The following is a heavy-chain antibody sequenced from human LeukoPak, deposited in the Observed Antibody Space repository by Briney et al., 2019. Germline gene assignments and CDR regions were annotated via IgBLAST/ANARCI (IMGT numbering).Heavy chain of an antibody. V-gene: IGHV3-48*03. J-gene: IGHJ4*02. Sequence: GGSLRLSCAASGFTFSSYEMNWVRQAPGKGLEWVSYISSSSSTIYYADSVKGRFTISRDNAKNSLYLQMNSLRAEDTAVYYCARDWSGDYWGQGTLVTVSS. CDR3: ARDWSGDY. CDR1: GFTFSSYE. CDR2: ISSSSSTI.